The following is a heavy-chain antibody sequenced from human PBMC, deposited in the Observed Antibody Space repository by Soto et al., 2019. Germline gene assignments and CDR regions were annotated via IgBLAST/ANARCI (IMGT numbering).Heavy chain of an antibody. CDR3: ARSGGNYWFDP. Sequence: EVQLVESGGGLVQPGGSLRLSCAASGFTVSSHYMKWVRQAPGKGLEWVSVIYSGGSTYYADSVKGRFTISRDKSKNTLYLQMNSLRVEDTAVYYCARSGGNYWFDPWGQGTLVTVSS. V-gene: IGHV3-66*01. D-gene: IGHD2-21*02. CDR2: IYSGGST. J-gene: IGHJ5*02. CDR1: GFTVSSHY.